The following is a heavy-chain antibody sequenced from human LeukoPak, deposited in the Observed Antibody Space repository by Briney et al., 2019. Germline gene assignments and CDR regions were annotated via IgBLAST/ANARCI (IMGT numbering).Heavy chain of an antibody. D-gene: IGHD1-26*01. Sequence: GGSLRLSCAASGFTFDDYAMHWVRQAPGKGLEWVSGISWNSGSIGYADSVKGRFTISRDNAKNSLYLQMNSLRAEDMALYYCAKGLYSGSYLEYFDYWGQGTLVTVSS. J-gene: IGHJ4*02. V-gene: IGHV3-9*03. CDR1: GFTFDDYA. CDR2: ISWNSGSI. CDR3: AKGLYSGSYLEYFDY.